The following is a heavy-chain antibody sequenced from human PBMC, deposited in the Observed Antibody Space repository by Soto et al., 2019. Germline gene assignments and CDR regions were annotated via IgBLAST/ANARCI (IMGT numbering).Heavy chain of an antibody. CDR1: GFTFSSYS. CDR2: ISGSGGST. D-gene: IGHD3-22*01. Sequence: GGSMRLSCAASGFTFSSYSMNWVRQAPGKGLEWVSVISGSGGSTYYADSVKGRFTISRDNSKNTLYLQMNSLRAEDTAVYYCAKDSHSYYYDSSGYTRDFAYLHHWGQGTLVTVSS. J-gene: IGHJ1*01. V-gene: IGHV3-23*01. CDR3: AKDSHSYYYDSSGYTRDFAYLHH.